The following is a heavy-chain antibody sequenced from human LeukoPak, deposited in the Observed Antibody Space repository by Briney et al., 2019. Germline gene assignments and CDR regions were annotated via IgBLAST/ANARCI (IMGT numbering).Heavy chain of an antibody. CDR3: ARYSRRSRYWFDP. CDR1: GGSISSGGYY. CDR2: IYYSGST. J-gene: IGHJ5*02. Sequence: SETLSLTCTVSGGSISSGGYYWSWIRQHPGKGLEWIGYIYYSGSTYYNPSLKSRVTISVDTSKNQFSLKLSSVTAADTAVYYCARYSRRSRYWFDPWGRGTLVTVSS. V-gene: IGHV4-31*03. D-gene: IGHD2-21*01.